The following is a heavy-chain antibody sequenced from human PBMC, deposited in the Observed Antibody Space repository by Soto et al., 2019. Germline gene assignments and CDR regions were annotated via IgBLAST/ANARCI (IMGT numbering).Heavy chain of an antibody. Sequence: QSQTLSLTCAISGDSVSSNSAAWYWIRQSPSRGLEWLGRTYYRSKWYNDYAVSVKSRITINPDTSKNQFSLQLNSVTPEDTAVYYCAASIAARLDAFDIWGQGTMVTVSS. V-gene: IGHV6-1*01. J-gene: IGHJ3*02. D-gene: IGHD6-6*01. CDR1: GDSVSSNSAA. CDR2: TYYRSKWYN. CDR3: AASIAARLDAFDI.